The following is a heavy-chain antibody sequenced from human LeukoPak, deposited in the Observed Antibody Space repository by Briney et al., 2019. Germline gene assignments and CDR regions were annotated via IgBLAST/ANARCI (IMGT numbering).Heavy chain of an antibody. Sequence: PGGSLRLSCAASGFTFSSYGMHWVRQAPGKGLEWVAFIRYDGSNKYYADSVKGRFTISRDNSKNTLYLQMNSLRAEDTAVYYCAKDDRYCSSTSCYHPYYYYIDVWGKGTTVTVSS. CDR2: IRYDGSNK. CDR3: AKDDRYCSSTSCYHPYYYYIDV. D-gene: IGHD2-2*01. V-gene: IGHV3-30*02. J-gene: IGHJ6*03. CDR1: GFTFSSYG.